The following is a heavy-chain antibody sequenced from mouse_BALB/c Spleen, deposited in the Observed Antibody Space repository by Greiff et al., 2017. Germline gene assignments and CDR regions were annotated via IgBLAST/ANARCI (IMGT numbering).Heavy chain of an antibody. D-gene: IGHD1-2*01. J-gene: IGHJ3*01. Sequence: EVKLVESGGGLVQPGGSLKLSCAASGFTFSSYGMSWVRQTPDKRLELVATINSNGGSTYYPDSVKGRFTISRDNAKNTLYLQMSSLKSEDTAMYYCVDYYGYDAYWGQGTLVTVSA. CDR2: INSNGGST. CDR3: VDYYGYDAY. CDR1: GFTFSSYG. V-gene: IGHV5-6-3*01.